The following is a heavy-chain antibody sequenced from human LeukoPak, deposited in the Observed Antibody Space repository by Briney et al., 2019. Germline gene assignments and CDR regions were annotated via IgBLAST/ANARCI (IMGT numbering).Heavy chain of an antibody. Sequence: SETLSLTCTVSGGSISSYYWSWIRQPPGKGLEWIGYIYYSGSTNYNPSLKSRVTISVDTSKNQFSLKLSSVTAADTAVYYCASVGSRDLYYYYMDVWGKGTTVTVSS. J-gene: IGHJ6*03. CDR2: IYYSGST. D-gene: IGHD2-2*03. V-gene: IGHV4-59*01. CDR3: ASVGSRDLYYYYMDV. CDR1: GGSISSYY.